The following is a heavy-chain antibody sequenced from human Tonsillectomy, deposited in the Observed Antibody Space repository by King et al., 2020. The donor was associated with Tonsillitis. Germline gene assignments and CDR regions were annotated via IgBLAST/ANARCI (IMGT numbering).Heavy chain of an antibody. D-gene: IGHD3-10*01. V-gene: IGHV4-61*01. CDR1: GGSVSSGSYY. CDR2: IYYSGST. CDR3: ERDLLGRGTMVRVENWYFDL. J-gene: IGHJ2*01. Sequence: QLQESGPGLVKPSETLSLTCTVPGGSVSSGSYYWSWIRQPPGKGLEWIGYIYYSGSTNYNPSLKSRVTISVDTSKNQFSLKLSSVTAADTAVYYCERDLLGRGTMVRVENWYFDLWGRGTLVTVSS.